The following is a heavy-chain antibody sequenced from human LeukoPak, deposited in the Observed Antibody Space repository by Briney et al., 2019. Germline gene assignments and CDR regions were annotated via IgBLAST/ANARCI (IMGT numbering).Heavy chain of an antibody. V-gene: IGHV4-34*01. CDR1: GGSFSGYY. CDR2: INHSGST. CDR3: ARGGYCSSTSCRIDAFDI. D-gene: IGHD2-2*01. Sequence: SETLSLTCAVYGGSFSGYYWSWIRQPPGKGLEWIGEINHSGSTNYNPSLKSRVTTSVDTSKNQFSLKLSSVTAADTAVYYCARGGYCSSTSCRIDAFDIWGQGTMVTVSS. J-gene: IGHJ3*02.